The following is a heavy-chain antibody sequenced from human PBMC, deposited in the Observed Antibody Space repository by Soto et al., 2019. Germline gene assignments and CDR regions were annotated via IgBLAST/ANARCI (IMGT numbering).Heavy chain of an antibody. Sequence: EVQLLESGGGLVQPGGSLRLSCAASGFTFSSYAMSGVRQAPGKGLVWVYAISGSGGSTYYADSVKGRFIIARDNSKNKLTLQMSSLRVEYTVVYYCAKDIVSWVIAAGSEDYYGMDVWGQGTTVTV. J-gene: IGHJ6*02. D-gene: IGHD6-13*01. CDR3: AKDIVSWVIAAGSEDYYGMDV. CDR1: GFTFSSYA. V-gene: IGHV3-23*01. CDR2: ISGSGGST.